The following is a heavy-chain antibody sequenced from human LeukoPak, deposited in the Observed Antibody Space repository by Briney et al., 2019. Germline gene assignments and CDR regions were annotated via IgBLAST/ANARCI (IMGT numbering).Heavy chain of an antibody. CDR2: IKSDGSNT. D-gene: IGHD7-27*01. V-gene: IGHV3-74*01. CDR1: GINLSSYW. J-gene: IGHJ3*02. Sequence: GGSLRLSCEASGINLSSYWMHWVRRTPGMGLVWVPRIKSDGSNTRYEDSVKGRFTVSRDNAKNTLYMQMNSLRDEDTAVFYCARGGRKLGDAFDIWGQGTLVTVS. CDR3: ARGGRKLGDAFDI.